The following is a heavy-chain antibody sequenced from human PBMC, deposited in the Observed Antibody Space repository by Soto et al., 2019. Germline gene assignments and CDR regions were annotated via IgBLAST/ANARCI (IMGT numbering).Heavy chain of an antibody. D-gene: IGHD7-27*01. CDR3: ARPLSLTGARGAFDI. Sequence: VQLLESGGGLIQPGGSLRLSCAASGFTFSSYWMHWVRQAPGKGLVWVSRINSDGSSTSYADSVKGRFTISRDNAKNTLYLQMNSLRAEDTAVYYCARPLSLTGARGAFDIWGQGTMVTVSS. CDR1: GFTFSSYW. J-gene: IGHJ3*02. CDR2: INSDGSST. V-gene: IGHV3-74*02.